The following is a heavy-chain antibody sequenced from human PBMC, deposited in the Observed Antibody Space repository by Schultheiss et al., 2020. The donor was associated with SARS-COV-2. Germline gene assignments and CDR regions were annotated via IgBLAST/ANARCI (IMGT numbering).Heavy chain of an antibody. CDR3: ARAIPVVVVVAATPFHGVGYNWFDP. D-gene: IGHD2-15*01. CDR2: ISAYNGNT. J-gene: IGHJ5*02. V-gene: IGHV1-18*01. Sequence: GESLKISCKASGYTFTSYGISWVRQAPGQGLEWMGWISAYNGNTNYAQKLQGRVTMTTDTSTSTAYMELRSLRSDDTAVYYCARAIPVVVVVAATPFHGVGYNWFDPWGQGTLVTVAS. CDR1: GYTFTSYG.